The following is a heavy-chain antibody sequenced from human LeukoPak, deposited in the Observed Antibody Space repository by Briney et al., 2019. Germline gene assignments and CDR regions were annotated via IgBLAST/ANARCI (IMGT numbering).Heavy chain of an antibody. J-gene: IGHJ4*02. V-gene: IGHV3-66*01. CDR2: IYSGGTT. CDR1: GFTFSTNY. CDR3: ARYDYGRSGFDY. Sequence: GGSLRLSCAASGFTFSTNYMTWVRQAPGKGLEWVSVIYSGGTTYYADSVKDRFSISRDNSKNTLYLQMNSLSAEDTAVYYCARYDYGRSGFDYWGQVTLVTVSS. D-gene: IGHD5-12*01.